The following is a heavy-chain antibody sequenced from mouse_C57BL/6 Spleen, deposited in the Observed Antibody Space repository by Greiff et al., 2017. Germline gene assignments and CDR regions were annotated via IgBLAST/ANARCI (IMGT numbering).Heavy chain of an antibody. CDR2: IDPSDSYT. J-gene: IGHJ4*01. D-gene: IGHD3-2*02. V-gene: IGHV1-69*01. CDR1: GYTFTSYW. Sequence: QVQLQQPGAELVMPGASVKLSCKASGYTFTSYWMHWVKQRPGQGLEWIGEIDPSDSYTNYNHKFKGKSTLTVDKSSSTAYMQLSSLTSEDSAVYYCESQGAQGYAMDYWGQGTSVTVSS. CDR3: ESQGAQGYAMDY.